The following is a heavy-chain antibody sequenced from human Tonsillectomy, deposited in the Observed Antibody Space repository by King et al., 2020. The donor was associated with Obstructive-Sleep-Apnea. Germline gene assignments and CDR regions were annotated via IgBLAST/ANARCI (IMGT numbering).Heavy chain of an antibody. CDR1: GGSISSYY. D-gene: IGHD3-3*01. Sequence: QLQESGPGLVKPSETLSLTCTVSGGSISSYYWNWIRPPPGKGLAWIGYIYYSGNTNYNPSLKSRVTISVDTSKNQFSLKLNSLTAADTAVYYCARVFGVVIDYWGQGTLVTVSS. V-gene: IGHV4-59*01. CDR3: ARVFGVVIDY. J-gene: IGHJ4*02. CDR2: IYYSGNT.